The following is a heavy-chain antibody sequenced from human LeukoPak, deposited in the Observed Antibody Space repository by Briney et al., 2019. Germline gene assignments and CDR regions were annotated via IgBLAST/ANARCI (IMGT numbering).Heavy chain of an antibody. Sequence: GGSLRLSCAASGFTFSSYGMHWVRQAPGKGLEWVAFIRYDGSNKHYADSVKGRFTISRDNSKNTLYLQMNSLRAEDTAVYYCAKDSAHDFWSGYMDYGDLLTLVNVVIGYVDVW. J-gene: IGHJ3*01. CDR3: AKDSAHDFWSGYMDYGDLLTLVNVVIGYVDV. V-gene: IGHV3-30*02. D-gene: IGHD3-3*01. CDR1: GFTFSSYG. CDR2: IRYDGSNK.